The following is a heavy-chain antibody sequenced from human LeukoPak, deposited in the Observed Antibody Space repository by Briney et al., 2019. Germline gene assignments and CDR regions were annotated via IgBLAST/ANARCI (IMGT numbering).Heavy chain of an antibody. CDR2: IKSRDDGGTT. CDR1: GFAVKNTW. D-gene: IGHD3-10*01. J-gene: IGHJ4*02. CDR3: ARDRYFGSGGDFDY. Sequence: GGSLRLSCAASGFAVKNTWMSWVRQAPGRGLAWVGRIKSRDDGGTTEFAATVKGRFTISRDDSKNTLSLQMNSLKFEDTAVYYCARDRYFGSGGDFDYWGQGALVTVSP. V-gene: IGHV3-15*01.